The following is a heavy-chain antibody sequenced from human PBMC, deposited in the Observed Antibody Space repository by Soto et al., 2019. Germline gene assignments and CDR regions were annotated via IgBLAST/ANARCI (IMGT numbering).Heavy chain of an antibody. D-gene: IGHD6-19*01. V-gene: IGHV3-7*01. J-gene: IGHJ6*02. CDR2: IKQDGSEK. CDR1: GFTFTTYW. Sequence: GGSLRLSCAASGFTFTTYWMSWVRQAPGKGLEWVANIKQDGSEKYYVDSVKGRFTISRDNAKNSLYLQMNSLRAEDTALYYCARVYPGSGWPYHYYGMDVWGQGTTVTVSS. CDR3: ARVYPGSGWPYHYYGMDV.